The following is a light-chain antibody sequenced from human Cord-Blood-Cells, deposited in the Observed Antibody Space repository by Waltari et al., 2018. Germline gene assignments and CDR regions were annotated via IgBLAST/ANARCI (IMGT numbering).Light chain of an antibody. J-gene: IGLJ3*02. CDR3: SSYTSSSTWV. Sequence: QSALTQPPPAPGPPGQSVTISCTVTSTDVGGSHYVTWYQQPPGKAPKLMIYDVSNRPSGVSTRFSGSKSGNTASLTISGLQAEDEADYYCSSYTSSSTWVFGGGTKLTVL. V-gene: IGLV2-14*03. CDR2: DVS. CDR1: STDVGGSHY.